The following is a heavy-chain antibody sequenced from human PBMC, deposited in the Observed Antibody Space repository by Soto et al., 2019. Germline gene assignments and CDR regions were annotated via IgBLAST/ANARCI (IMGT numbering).Heavy chain of an antibody. CDR3: ATDAVHYDILTGQRSYYYYYYMDV. CDR2: IYYSGST. V-gene: IGHV4-59*01. Sequence: QVQLQESGPGLVKPSETLSLTCTVSGGSISSYYWSWIRQPPGKGLEWIGYIYYSGSTNYNPSLKSRVTISVDTSKNQFSLKLSSVTAADTAVYYCATDAVHYDILTGQRSYYYYYYMDVWCKGTTVTVSS. D-gene: IGHD3-9*01. CDR1: GGSISSYY. J-gene: IGHJ6*03.